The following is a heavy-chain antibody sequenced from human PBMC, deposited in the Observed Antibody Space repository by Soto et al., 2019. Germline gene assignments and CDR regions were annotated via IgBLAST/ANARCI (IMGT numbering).Heavy chain of an antibody. D-gene: IGHD2-15*01. CDR3: APHVYYSGGSCQYDAFAI. J-gene: IGHJ3*02. Sequence: EVQVLESGGGLVQPGGSLRLSCEASGITFSNYMMTWIRQAPGKGLEWVSTITAGGDGTYYADSVKGRFTMSRDTSKNTLYLQMNSMRAEDTDVYYCAPHVYYSGGSCQYDAFAIRGQGTMVTVSS. CDR1: GITFSNYM. CDR2: ITAGGDGT. V-gene: IGHV3-23*01.